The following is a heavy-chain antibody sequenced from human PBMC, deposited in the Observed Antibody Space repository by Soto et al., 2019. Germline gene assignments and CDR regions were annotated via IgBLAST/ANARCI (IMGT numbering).Heavy chain of an antibody. CDR1: GSTFSNYA. CDR3: ARDLGPYGGNYYYYYGMDV. Sequence: GGSLRLSCAASGSTFSNYAMHWVRQAPGKGLEYVSGISNSGGGTYHADSVKGRFTISRDNSKNTLYLQMNSLRAEDTAVYYCARDLGPYGGNYYYYYGMDVWGQGTTVTVS. CDR2: ISNSGGGT. D-gene: IGHD4-17*01. V-gene: IGHV3-64*04. J-gene: IGHJ6*02.